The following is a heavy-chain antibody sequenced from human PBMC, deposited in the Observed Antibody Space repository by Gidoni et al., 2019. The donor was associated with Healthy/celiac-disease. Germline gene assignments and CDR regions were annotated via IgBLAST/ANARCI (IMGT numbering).Heavy chain of an antibody. CDR1: GFSFSAAW. CDR2: IKSKINGATA. Sequence: EVQLVESGGGLVKPGGSLRLSCAASGFSFSAAWMNWVRQAPGKGLEWVGRIKSKINGATADYAAPVKGRFTISRDDSKNTLHLQANNLKIEDTAVYYCVTRGYCSGGSCYTGYWGQGTLVTVSS. V-gene: IGHV3-15*01. D-gene: IGHD2-15*01. J-gene: IGHJ4*02. CDR3: VTRGYCSGGSCYTGY.